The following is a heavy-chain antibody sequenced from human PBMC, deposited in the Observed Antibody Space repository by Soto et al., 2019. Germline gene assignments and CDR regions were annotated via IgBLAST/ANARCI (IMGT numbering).Heavy chain of an antibody. J-gene: IGHJ3*02. CDR3: AINGDIDAFDI. V-gene: IGHV3-30-3*01. CDR2: ISYDGSNK. D-gene: IGHD4-17*01. CDR1: GFTFSSYA. Sequence: PGGSLRLSCAASGFTFSSYAMHWVRQAPGKGLEWVAVISYDGSNKYYADSVKGRFTISRDNSKNTLYLQMNSLRAEDTAVYYSAINGDIDAFDIWGQGTMVTVSS.